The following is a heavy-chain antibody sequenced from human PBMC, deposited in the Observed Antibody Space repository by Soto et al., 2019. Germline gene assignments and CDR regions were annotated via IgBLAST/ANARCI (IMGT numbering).Heavy chain of an antibody. Sequence: SETLSLTCTVSGGSISSYYWSWIRQPPGKGLEWIGYIYYSGSTNYNPSLKSRVTISVDTSKNQFSLKLSSVTAADTAVYYCASLGYCSSTSCDGHGYYMDVWGKGTTVTVSS. D-gene: IGHD2-2*01. CDR1: GGSISSYY. CDR2: IYYSGST. V-gene: IGHV4-59*01. CDR3: ASLGYCSSTSCDGHGYYMDV. J-gene: IGHJ6*03.